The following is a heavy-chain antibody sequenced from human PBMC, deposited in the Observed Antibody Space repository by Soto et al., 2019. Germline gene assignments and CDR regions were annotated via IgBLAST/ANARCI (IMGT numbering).Heavy chain of an antibody. V-gene: IGHV4-59*01. Sequence: QVQLQESGPGLVKPSETLSLTCTVSGGSISSYYWSWVPQPPGKGLEWIGNIYYSGNTNYNPSLKRRVTISVDTSKNEFSLMLSSVTAADTAVYYCARGRHPLVNHDAFDIWGQGTMVTVST. CDR1: GGSISSYY. D-gene: IGHD6-6*01. CDR3: ARGRHPLVNHDAFDI. J-gene: IGHJ3*02. CDR2: IYYSGNT.